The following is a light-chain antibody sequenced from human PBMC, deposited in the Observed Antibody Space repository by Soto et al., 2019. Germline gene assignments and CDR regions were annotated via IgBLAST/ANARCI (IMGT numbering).Light chain of an antibody. CDR2: AAS. Sequence: IQMTQSPSSLSASVRDRVTITCRASQDIGNDLGWYQQKPGKAPNLLIYAASSLRSGVPSRFSGSGSCTHFTLTINSLQAEDSSTYFCLQDYTYPWTFGQGTKVEIK. V-gene: IGKV1-6*02. CDR1: QDIGND. CDR3: LQDYTYPWT. J-gene: IGKJ1*01.